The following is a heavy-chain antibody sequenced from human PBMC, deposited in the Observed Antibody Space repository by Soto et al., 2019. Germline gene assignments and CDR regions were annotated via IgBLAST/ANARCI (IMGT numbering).Heavy chain of an antibody. V-gene: IGHV1-8*01. Sequence: QVQLVQSGAEVKKPGASVKVSCKASGYTFTSYDINWVRQATRQGLEWMGWMNTNSGNTDYAQKFQGRVPMTRNTSISTAYMELRSLRSEDTAVYYCARWPDGYYYYGMDVWGQGTTVTVSS. CDR1: GYTFTSYD. CDR3: ARWPDGYYYYGMDV. CDR2: MNTNSGNT. J-gene: IGHJ6*02.